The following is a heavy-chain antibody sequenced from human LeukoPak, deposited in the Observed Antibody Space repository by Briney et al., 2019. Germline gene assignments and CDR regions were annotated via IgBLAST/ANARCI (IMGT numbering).Heavy chain of an antibody. CDR3: ARDWADYSGYYPLDH. J-gene: IGHJ4*02. V-gene: IGHV4-4*07. D-gene: IGHD3-22*01. CDR1: GGSISSYY. Sequence: SETLSLTCTVSGGSISSYYWNWIRQPAGKGLEWIGRIHTSGSTNYNPSLKSRVTISVDTSKNQFSLRLNSVTPEDTAVYYCARDWADYSGYYPLDHWGQGTLVTVSS. CDR2: IHTSGST.